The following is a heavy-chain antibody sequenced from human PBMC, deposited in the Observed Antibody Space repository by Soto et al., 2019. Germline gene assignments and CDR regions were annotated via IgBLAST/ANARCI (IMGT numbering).Heavy chain of an antibody. CDR2: IYYSGST. V-gene: IGHV4-39*01. CDR1: GGSISSSSYY. CDR3: ARRAAARPGGYYYMDV. Sequence: SETLSLTCTVSGGSISSSSYYWGWIRQPPGKGLEWIGSIYYSGSTYYNPSLKSRVTISVDTSKNQFSLKLSSVTAADTAVYYCARRAAARPGGYYYMDVWGKGTTVTVS. J-gene: IGHJ6*03. D-gene: IGHD6-6*01.